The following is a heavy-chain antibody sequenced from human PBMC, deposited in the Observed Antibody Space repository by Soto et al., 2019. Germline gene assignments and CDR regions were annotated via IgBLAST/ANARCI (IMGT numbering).Heavy chain of an antibody. D-gene: IGHD6-19*01. CDR1: GFTFSSYG. J-gene: IGHJ4*02. V-gene: IGHV3-30*18. CDR3: AKDFGIAVAAPRYYFDY. Sequence: QVQLVESGGGVVQPGRSLRLSCAASGFTFSSYGMHWVRQAPGKGLEWVAVISYDGSNKYYEDSVKGRFTISRDNSKNTLYLQMNSLRAEDTAVYYCAKDFGIAVAAPRYYFDYWGQGTLVTVSS. CDR2: ISYDGSNK.